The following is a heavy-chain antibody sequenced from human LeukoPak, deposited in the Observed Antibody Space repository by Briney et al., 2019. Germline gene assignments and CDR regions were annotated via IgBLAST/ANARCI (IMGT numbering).Heavy chain of an antibody. CDR2: ISYDGSNK. CDR1: GFTFSSYA. V-gene: IGHV3-30-3*01. J-gene: IGHJ4*02. CDR3: AKDGITIFGVVITALGY. D-gene: IGHD3-3*01. Sequence: GGSLRLSCAASGFTFSSYAMHWVRQAPGKGLEWVAVISYDGSNKYYADSVKGRFTISRDNSKNTLYLQMNSLRAEDTAVYYCAKDGITIFGVVITALGYWGQGTLVTVSS.